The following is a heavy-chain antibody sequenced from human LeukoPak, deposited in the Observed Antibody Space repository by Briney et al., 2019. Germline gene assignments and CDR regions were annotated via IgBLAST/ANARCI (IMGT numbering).Heavy chain of an antibody. J-gene: IGHJ4*02. CDR3: AKCTRVDWLPIDY. CDR1: GFTFSSYA. CDR2: ISGSGGST. Sequence: GGSLRLSCVASGFTFSSYAMSWVRQAPGKGLEWVSGISGSGGSTYYADSVKGRFTISRDSSKNTLYLQMNSLRAEDTAVYYCAKCTRVDWLPIDYWGQGTLVTVSS. D-gene: IGHD3-9*01. V-gene: IGHV3-23*01.